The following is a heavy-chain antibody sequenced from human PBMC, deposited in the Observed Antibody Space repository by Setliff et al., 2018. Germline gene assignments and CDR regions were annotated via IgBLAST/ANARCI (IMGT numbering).Heavy chain of an antibody. CDR3: TRHEDRNKCTSSSCYRENDAFDV. Sequence: GESLKISCKGSGYSFPDYWIAWVRQMPGKGLECMGIIYPGDSDTRYSPSFQGQVTISADKSINTAYLQWSSLKASDTAIYYCTRHEDRNKCTSSSCYRENDAFDVWGQGAMVTVSS. D-gene: IGHD2-2*01. V-gene: IGHV5-51*01. CDR1: GYSFPDYW. J-gene: IGHJ3*01. CDR2: IYPGDSDT.